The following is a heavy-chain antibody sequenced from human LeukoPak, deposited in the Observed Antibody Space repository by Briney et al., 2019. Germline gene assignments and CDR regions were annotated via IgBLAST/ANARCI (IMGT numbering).Heavy chain of an antibody. CDR2: ISDSGGRT. D-gene: IGHD3-22*01. V-gene: IGHV3-23*01. Sequence: GGSLRLSSAASGFTFSSYAMSWVRQAPGKGLEWVAGISDSGGRTNYADSVKGRFTISRDNPKNTLYLQMNSLRAEDTAVYFCAKRGVVIRVILVGFHKEAYYFDSWGQGALVTVSS. J-gene: IGHJ4*02. CDR3: AKRGVVIRVILVGFHKEAYYFDS. CDR1: GFTFSSYA.